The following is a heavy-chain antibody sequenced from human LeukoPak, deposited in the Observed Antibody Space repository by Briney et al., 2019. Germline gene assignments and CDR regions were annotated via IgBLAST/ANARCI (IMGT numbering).Heavy chain of an antibody. V-gene: IGHV4-61*02. Sequence: SETLSLTCTASGGSISSSGYYWSWIRQPAGKGLEWIGRIYTSGSTNYNPSLKSRVTISVDTSKNQFSLNLSSVTAADTAVYYCASPARGGYFDLWGRGTLVTVSS. CDR2: IYTSGST. J-gene: IGHJ2*01. CDR3: ASPARGGYFDL. D-gene: IGHD3-10*01. CDR1: GGSISSSGYY.